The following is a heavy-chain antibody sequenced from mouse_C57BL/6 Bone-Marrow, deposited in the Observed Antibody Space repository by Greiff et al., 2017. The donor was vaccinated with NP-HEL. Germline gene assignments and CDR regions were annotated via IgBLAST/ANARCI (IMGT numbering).Heavy chain of an antibody. CDR2: IWSDGST. CDR1: GFSLTSYG. V-gene: IGHV2-6*03. CDR3: ARGPYDYGYAMDY. J-gene: IGHJ4*01. D-gene: IGHD2-4*01. Sequence: VKLVESGPGLVAPSQSLSITCTVSGFSLTSYGVHWVRQPPGKGLEWLVVIWSDGSTTYNSALKSRLSISKDNSKSQVFLKMNSLQTDDTAMYYCARGPYDYGYAMDYWGQGTSVTVSS.